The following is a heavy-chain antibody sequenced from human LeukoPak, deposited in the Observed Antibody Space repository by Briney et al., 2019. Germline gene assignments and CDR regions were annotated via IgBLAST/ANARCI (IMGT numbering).Heavy chain of an antibody. CDR2: IIPIFGTA. J-gene: IGHJ3*02. D-gene: IGHD2-2*01. V-gene: IGHV1-69*05. CDR1: GGTLSSDA. CDR3: ARDDYCSSTSCYRNAFDI. Sequence: GASVKVSCKASGGTLSSDAISWVRQAPGQGLEWMGRIIPIFGTANYAQKFQGRVTITTDESTSTAYMELSSLRSEDTAVYYCARDDYCSSTSCYRNAFDIWGQGTMVTVSS.